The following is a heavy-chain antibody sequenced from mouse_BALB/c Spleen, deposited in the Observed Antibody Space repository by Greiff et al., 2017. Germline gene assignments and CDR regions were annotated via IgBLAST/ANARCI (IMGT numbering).Heavy chain of an antibody. Sequence: EVKLMESGGGLVKPGGSLKLSCAASGFAFSSYDMSWVRQTPEKRLEWVAYISSGGGSTYYPDTVKGRFTISRDNAKNTLYLQMSSLKSEDTAMYYCARHRPYSNPYYYAMDYWSQGTSVTVSS. CDR2: ISSGGGST. V-gene: IGHV5-12-1*01. CDR1: GFAFSSYD. J-gene: IGHJ4*01. CDR3: ARHRPYSNPYYYAMDY. D-gene: IGHD2-5*01.